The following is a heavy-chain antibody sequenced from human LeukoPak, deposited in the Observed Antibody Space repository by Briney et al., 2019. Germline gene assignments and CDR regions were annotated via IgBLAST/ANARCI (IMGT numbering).Heavy chain of an antibody. CDR3: ARDSRDGYNQHFDY. Sequence: SETLSLTCTVSGGSISSYYWSWIRQPPGKGLEWIGYIYYSGSTNYNPSLKSRVTTSVDTSKNQFSLKLSSVTAADTAVYYCARDSRDGYNQHFDYWGQGTLVTVSS. D-gene: IGHD5-24*01. CDR1: GGSISSYY. CDR2: IYYSGST. V-gene: IGHV4-59*01. J-gene: IGHJ4*02.